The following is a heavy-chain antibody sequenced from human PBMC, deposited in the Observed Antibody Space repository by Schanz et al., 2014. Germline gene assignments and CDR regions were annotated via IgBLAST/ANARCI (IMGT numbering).Heavy chain of an antibody. CDR3: AREEGWGIAAAGPKHYYYGMDV. V-gene: IGHV3-21*01. CDR2: ISSSSSYR. CDR1: GFTFSSYS. D-gene: IGHD6-13*01. Sequence: VQLLQFGGGLVKPGGSLRLSCAASGFTFSSYSMNWVRQAPGKGLEWVSSISSSSSYRYYANSVKGRFTISRDNAKNSLYLQVDSLRAEDTAVYCCAREEGWGIAAAGPKHYYYGMDVWGQGTTVTVSS. J-gene: IGHJ6*02.